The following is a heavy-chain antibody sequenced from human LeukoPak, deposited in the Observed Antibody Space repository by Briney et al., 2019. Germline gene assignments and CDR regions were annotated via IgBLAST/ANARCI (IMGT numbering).Heavy chain of an antibody. CDR1: GGSLSSYY. D-gene: IGHD3/OR15-3a*01. CDR3: ARRWTGDAFDI. V-gene: IGHV4-59*01. CDR2: IYYSGST. J-gene: IGHJ3*02. Sequence: SETLSLTCTVSGGSLSSYYWSWIRQPPGKGLEWIGYIYYSGSTNYNPSLKSRVTISVDTSKNQFSLKLGSVTAADTAVYYCARRWTGDAFDIWGQGTMVTVSS.